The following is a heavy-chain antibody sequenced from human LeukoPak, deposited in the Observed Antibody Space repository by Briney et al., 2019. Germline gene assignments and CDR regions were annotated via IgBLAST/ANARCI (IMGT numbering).Heavy chain of an antibody. V-gene: IGHV3-74*01. D-gene: IGHD4/OR15-4a*01. CDR1: GFTFRRYW. J-gene: IGHJ4*02. CDR2: INTDGSRT. CDR3: ARGGASGYFDD. Sequence: PGGSLRLSCAASGFTFRRYWMHWVRQAPGKGLVCVSCINTDGSRTNYADSVKARFTISRDNTMNTLYLQMNSLRAEDTAVYYCARGGASGYFDDWGQGTLVTVSS.